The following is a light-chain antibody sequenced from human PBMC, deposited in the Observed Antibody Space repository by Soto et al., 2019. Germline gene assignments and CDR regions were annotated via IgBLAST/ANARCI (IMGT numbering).Light chain of an antibody. V-gene: IGLV2-14*03. CDR1: TTDVDGYDY. Sequence: QSALTQPASVSGSPGQSITISCTGATTDVDGYDYVSWYQQHPGQAPKLMLFDVNNRPSGVSGRFSGSKSGDTASLTISGLQAEDDGDYYCTSYTGSAPVYVFGSGTKVTVL. CDR3: TSYTGSAPVYV. CDR2: DVN. J-gene: IGLJ1*01.